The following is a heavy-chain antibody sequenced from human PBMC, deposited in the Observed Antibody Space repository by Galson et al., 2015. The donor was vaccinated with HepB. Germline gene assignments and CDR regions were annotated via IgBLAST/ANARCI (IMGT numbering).Heavy chain of an antibody. CDR1: GFTFSSYW. V-gene: IGHV3-7*03. D-gene: IGHD5-24*01. CDR2: IKQDGSEK. J-gene: IGHJ4*02. CDR3: ARDGLEMATRLFNY. Sequence: SLRLSCAASGFTFSSYWMSWVRQAPGKGLEWVANIKQDGSEKYYVDSVKGRFTISRDNAKNSLHLQMNSLRAEDTAVYYCARDGLEMATRLFNYWGQGTLVTVSS.